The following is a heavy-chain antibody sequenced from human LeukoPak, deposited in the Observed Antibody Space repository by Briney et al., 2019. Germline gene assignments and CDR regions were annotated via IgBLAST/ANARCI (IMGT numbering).Heavy chain of an antibody. V-gene: IGHV3-23*01. CDR1: GFTFSSYA. CDR3: ASFTMVRGVIRGFDY. D-gene: IGHD3-10*01. CDR2: ISGSGGST. Sequence: GGSLRLSCAASGFTFSSYAMSWVRQAPGKGLGWVSAISGSGGSTYYADSVKGRFTISRDNAKNSLYLQMNSLRAEDTAVYYCASFTMVRGVIRGFDYWGQGTLVTVSS. J-gene: IGHJ4*02.